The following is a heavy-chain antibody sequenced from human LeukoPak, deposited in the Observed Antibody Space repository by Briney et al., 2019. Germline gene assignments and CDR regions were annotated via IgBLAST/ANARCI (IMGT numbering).Heavy chain of an antibody. Sequence: GGSLRLSCAASGFTFRKYWLHWVRQAPGKGLVWVSRINPDDESTSYADSVKGRFTISRDNAKSTLYLQMNSLRAEDTAVYYCATERDSSWTFDSWGQGTLVTVSS. D-gene: IGHD6-13*01. CDR2: INPDDEST. CDR1: GFTFRKYW. J-gene: IGHJ4*02. CDR3: ATERDSSWTFDS. V-gene: IGHV3-74*01.